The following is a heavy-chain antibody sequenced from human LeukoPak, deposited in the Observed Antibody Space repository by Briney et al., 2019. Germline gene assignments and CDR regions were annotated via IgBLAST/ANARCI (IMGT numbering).Heavy chain of an antibody. V-gene: IGHV1-46*03. J-gene: IGHJ4*02. CDR3: VILRSRGQ. Sequence: GASVKVSCKASGYSLTSDYIHWVRQAPGQGLEWMGIINPSSGTTTYAQRFQGRVTMTRDTSTSTVYMELSSLRSEDTAVYYCVILRSRGQWGQGTLVTVSS. D-gene: IGHD3-10*02. CDR1: GYSLTSDY. CDR2: INPSSGTT.